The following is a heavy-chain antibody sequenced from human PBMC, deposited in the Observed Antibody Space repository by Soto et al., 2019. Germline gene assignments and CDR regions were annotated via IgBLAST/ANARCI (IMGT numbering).Heavy chain of an antibody. Sequence: EVQLVESGGGLVKPGGSLRLSCVGSGFIFSGYSMAWVRQAPGRGLEWVASISSRSTNIDYADSVKGRFSISRDNANNLVSLQMSSLRGEGTPLYYCAKFTEPGYSSIWYYFEYWGQGTPVTVSS. CDR3: AKFTEPGYSSIWYYFEY. CDR2: ISSRSTNI. V-gene: IGHV3-21*02. D-gene: IGHD2-2*01. J-gene: IGHJ4*02. CDR1: GFIFSGYS.